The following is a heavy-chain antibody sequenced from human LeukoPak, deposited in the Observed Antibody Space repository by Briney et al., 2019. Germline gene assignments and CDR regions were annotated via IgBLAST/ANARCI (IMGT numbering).Heavy chain of an antibody. CDR3: ARALHGYYGSGSYYN. CDR2: IYHSGST. D-gene: IGHD3-10*01. CDR1: GGSISSYY. V-gene: IGHV4-4*07. Sequence: SETLSLTCTVSGGSISSYYWNWIRQPAGKGLEWIGSIYHSGSTYYNPSLKSRVTISVDTSKNQFSLKLSSVTAADTAVYYCARALHGYYGSGSYYNWGQGTLVTVSS. J-gene: IGHJ4*02.